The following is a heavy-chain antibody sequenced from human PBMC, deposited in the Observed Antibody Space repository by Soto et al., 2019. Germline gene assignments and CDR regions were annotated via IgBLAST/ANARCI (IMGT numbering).Heavy chain of an antibody. V-gene: IGHV3-48*01. J-gene: IGHJ6*03. CDR2: ISSSSSGI. D-gene: IGHD7-27*01. CDR3: ARDLSWCSNWYCDMDV. Sequence: EVQLVESGGGLVQPGGSLRLSCATSGFILSDCAMNWVRQAPGKGLEWVSYISSSSSGIDYADSVKGRFTVSRDNARNSMYLQMNRLRAEDTGVYYCARDLSWCSNWYCDMDVWGKGTTVTVCS. CDR1: GFILSDCA.